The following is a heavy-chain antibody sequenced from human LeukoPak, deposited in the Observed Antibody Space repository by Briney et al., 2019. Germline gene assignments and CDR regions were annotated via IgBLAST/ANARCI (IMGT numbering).Heavy chain of an antibody. CDR3: ASGIAAADPYYFDY. V-gene: IGHV3-53*01. Sequence: GGSLRPSCAASGFTVSSNYMSWVRQAPGKGLEWVSVIYSGGSTYYADSVKGRFTISRDNSKNTLYLQMNSLRAEDTAVYYCASGIAAADPYYFDYWGQGTLVTVSS. CDR2: IYSGGST. D-gene: IGHD6-13*01. J-gene: IGHJ4*02. CDR1: GFTVSSNY.